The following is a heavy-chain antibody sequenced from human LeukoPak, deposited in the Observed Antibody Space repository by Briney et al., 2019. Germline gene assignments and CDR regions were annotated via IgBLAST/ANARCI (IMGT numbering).Heavy chain of an antibody. J-gene: IGHJ4*02. CDR2: ISGSGGST. CDR1: GFTFSSYA. CDR3: TSTGILGATTGVGLFDY. D-gene: IGHD1-26*01. V-gene: IGHV3-23*01. Sequence: GGSLRLSCAASGFTFSSYAMSWLRQAPGKGLEWVSAISGSGGSTYYADSVRGRFTISRDSSKNTLYLQMNSLRAEDTAFYYCTSTGILGATTGVGLFDYWGQGTLVTVSS.